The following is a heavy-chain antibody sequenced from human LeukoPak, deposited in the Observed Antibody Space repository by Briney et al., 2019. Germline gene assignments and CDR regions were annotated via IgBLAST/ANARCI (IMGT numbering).Heavy chain of an antibody. CDR2: INPNSGGT. V-gene: IGHV1-2*02. D-gene: IGHD5-24*01. Sequence: ASVKVSCKASGYTFTSYYMHWVRQAPGQGLEWMGWINPNSGGTNYAQKFQGRVTMTRDTSISTAYMELSRLRSDDTAVYYCARGRSGGWLQSSTAFDIWGQGTMVTVSS. J-gene: IGHJ3*02. CDR3: ARGRSGGWLQSSTAFDI. CDR1: GYTFTSYY.